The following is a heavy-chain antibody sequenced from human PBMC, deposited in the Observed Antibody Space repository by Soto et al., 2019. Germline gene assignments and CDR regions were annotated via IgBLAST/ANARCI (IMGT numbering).Heavy chain of an antibody. CDR2: IYYSGST. J-gene: IGHJ5*02. CDR1: GGSTGIGDYY. V-gene: IGHV4-30-4*02. Sequence: SDTLSLTCTVSGGSTGIGDYYWSWILHPPGKGLEWIGYIYYSGSTYYNPSLKSRVTISVDTSKNQFSLKLSSVTAADTAVYYCSGDDPNWFAPWARGTLVTVSA. CDR3: SGDDPNWFAP.